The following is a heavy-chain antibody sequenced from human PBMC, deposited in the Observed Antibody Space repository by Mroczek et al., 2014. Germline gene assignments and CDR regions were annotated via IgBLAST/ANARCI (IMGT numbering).Heavy chain of an antibody. V-gene: IGHV4-59*01. J-gene: IGHJ6*03. D-gene: IGHD4-11*01. CDR3: ARGLASYDYSNLGWGYYYYYYVDV. Sequence: QVQLQESGPGLVKPSETLSLTCTVSGGSISSYYWSWIRQPPGKGLEWIGYIYYSGSTNYNPSLKSRVTISVDTSKNQFSLKLSSVTAADTAVYYCARGLASYDYSNLGWGYYYYYYVDVWGKGTTVTVSS. CDR2: IYYSGST. CDR1: GGSISSYY.